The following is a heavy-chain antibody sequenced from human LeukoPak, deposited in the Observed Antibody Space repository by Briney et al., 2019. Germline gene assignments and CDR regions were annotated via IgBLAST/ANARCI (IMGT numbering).Heavy chain of an antibody. CDR3: ASSSENYYDSSGYPPTSWGMDV. CDR1: GYTFTGYY. CDR2: INPNSGGT. V-gene: IGHV1-2*02. Sequence: ASVKVSCKASGYTFTGYYMHWVRQAPGQGLEWMGWINPNSGGTNYAQKFQGRVTMTRDTSISTAYMELSRLRSDDTAVYYCASSSENYYDSSGYPPTSWGMDVWGQGTTVTVSS. J-gene: IGHJ6*02. D-gene: IGHD3-22*01.